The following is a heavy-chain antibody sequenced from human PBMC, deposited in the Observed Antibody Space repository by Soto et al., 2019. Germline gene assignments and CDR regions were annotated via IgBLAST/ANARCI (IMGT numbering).Heavy chain of an antibody. CDR3: AQDVAAARTYYYYYGMDV. Sequence: GESLKISCKGSGYSFTSYWISWVRQMPGKGLEWMGRIDPSDSYTNYSPSFQGHVTISADKSISTAYLQWSSLKASDTAMYYCAQDVAAARTYYYYYGMDVWGQGTTVTV. V-gene: IGHV5-10-1*01. CDR2: IDPSDSYT. D-gene: IGHD6-13*01. CDR1: GYSFTSYW. J-gene: IGHJ6*02.